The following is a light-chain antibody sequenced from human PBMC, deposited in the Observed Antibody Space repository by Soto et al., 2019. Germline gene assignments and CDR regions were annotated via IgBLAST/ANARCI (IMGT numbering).Light chain of an antibody. CDR2: DAS. CDR3: QQYNSYSTWT. Sequence: DIQMTQSPSTLSAYVGDRVTITCRASQSISSWLAWYQQKPGKAPKLLNYDASSLESGVPSRFSGSGSGTEFTLTISILQSDDFATYYCQQYNSYSTWTFGQGTKVDIK. CDR1: QSISSW. J-gene: IGKJ1*01. V-gene: IGKV1-5*01.